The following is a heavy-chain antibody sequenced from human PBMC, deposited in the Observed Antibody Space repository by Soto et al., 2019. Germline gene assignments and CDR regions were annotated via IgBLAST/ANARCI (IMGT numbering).Heavy chain of an antibody. CDR3: ARVFGRRRSNSSGYYYYFDY. CDR1: GYTFTGYY. CDR2: INPNSGGT. Sequence: ASVKVSCKASGYTFTGYYMHWVRQAPGQGLEWMGWINPNSGGTNYAQKFQGRVTMTRDTSISTAYMELSRLRSDDTAVYYCARVFGRRRSNSSGYYYYFDYWGQGTLVTVSS. J-gene: IGHJ4*02. V-gene: IGHV1-2*02. D-gene: IGHD3-22*01.